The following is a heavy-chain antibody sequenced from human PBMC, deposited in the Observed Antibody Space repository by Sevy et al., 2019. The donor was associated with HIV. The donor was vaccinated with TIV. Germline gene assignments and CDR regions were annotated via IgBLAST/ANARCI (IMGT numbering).Heavy chain of an antibody. Sequence: GGSLRLSCAASGFTFSTYSMNWVRQAPGKGLEWVSSISSTSSYIDYAYSVKGRFTISRDNAKNSLYLQMNNLRAEDTAVYYCARDYNSGWRKFNLFVPWGQGTLVTVSS. V-gene: IGHV3-21*01. D-gene: IGHD6-19*01. CDR2: ISSTSSYI. J-gene: IGHJ5*02. CDR1: GFTFSTYS. CDR3: ARDYNSGWRKFNLFVP.